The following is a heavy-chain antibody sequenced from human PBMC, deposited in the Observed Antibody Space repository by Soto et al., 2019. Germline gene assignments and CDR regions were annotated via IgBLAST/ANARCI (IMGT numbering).Heavy chain of an antibody. J-gene: IGHJ5*02. D-gene: IGHD3-10*01. V-gene: IGHV3-30-3*01. CDR2: ISYDGSNK. Sequence: GGSLRLSCAASGFTFSSYAMHWVRQAPGKGLEWVAVISYDGSNKYYADSVKGRFTISRDNSKNTLYLQMNSLRAEDTAVYYCERDLSPGSRVWWFDPWGQGTLVTVSS. CDR1: GFTFSSYA. CDR3: ERDLSPGSRVWWFDP.